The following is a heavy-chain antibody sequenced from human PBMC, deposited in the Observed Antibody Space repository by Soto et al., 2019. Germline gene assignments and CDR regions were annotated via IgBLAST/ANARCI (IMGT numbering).Heavy chain of an antibody. CDR2: ISYDGSNK. CDR1: GFTFSSYA. D-gene: IGHD6-19*01. CDR3: ARVGIAVAGTDWFDP. V-gene: IGHV3-30-3*01. Sequence: QVQLVESGGGVVQPGRSLRLSCAASGFTFSSYAMHWVRQAPGKGLEWVAVISYDGSNKYYADSVKGRFTISRDNSKNMLYLQMNSLRAEDTAVYYCARVGIAVAGTDWFDPWGQGTLVTVSS. J-gene: IGHJ5*02.